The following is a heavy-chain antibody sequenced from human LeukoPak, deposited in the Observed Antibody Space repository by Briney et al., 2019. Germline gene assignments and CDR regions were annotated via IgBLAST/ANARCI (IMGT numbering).Heavy chain of an antibody. V-gene: IGHV3-23*01. CDR2: IGYGGRST. D-gene: IGHD1-14*01. CDR3: AKDWASGNYFDY. CDR1: GFTFDDHA. J-gene: IGHJ4*02. Sequence: GGSLRLSCAASGFTFDDHAMSWVRQAPGKGLEWVSAIGYGGRSTYYADSVKGRFTISRDNSRNTVYLQMNSLRAEDTAVYYCAKDWASGNYFDYWGQGTLVTVSS.